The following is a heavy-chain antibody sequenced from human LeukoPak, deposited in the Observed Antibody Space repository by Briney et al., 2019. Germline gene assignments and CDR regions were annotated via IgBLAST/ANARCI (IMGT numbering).Heavy chain of an antibody. CDR1: GFTLSNAW. CDR2: IKSKTNGETR. D-gene: IGHD3-10*02. V-gene: IGHV3-15*01. CDR3: AELGITMIGGV. Sequence: GGSLRLSCAASGFTLSNAWMNWVRQAPGKGLEWVGLIKSKTNGETRDYAAPVKGRFTISRDNAKNSLYLQMNSLRAEDTAVYYCAELGITMIGGVWGKGTTVTISS. J-gene: IGHJ6*04.